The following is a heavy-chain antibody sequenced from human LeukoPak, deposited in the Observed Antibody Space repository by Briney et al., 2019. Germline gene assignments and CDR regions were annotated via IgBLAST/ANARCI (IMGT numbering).Heavy chain of an antibody. CDR1: GGSVSDYY. CDR2: IYTSGST. J-gene: IGHJ6*03. V-gene: IGHV4-4*07. CDR3: AREGSDYYGSGSYYRSYYYYMDV. Sequence: PSETLSLTCTVSGGSVSDYYWSWIRQPAGKGLEWIGRIYTSGSTNYNPSLKSRVTMSVDTSKNQFSLKLSSVTAADTAVYYCAREGSDYYGSGSYYRSYYYYMDVWGKGTTVTISS. D-gene: IGHD3-10*01.